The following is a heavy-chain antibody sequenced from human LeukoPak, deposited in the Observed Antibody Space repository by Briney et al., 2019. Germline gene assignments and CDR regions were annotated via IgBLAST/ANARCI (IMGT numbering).Heavy chain of an antibody. Sequence: PGGSLRLSYAASGFTVSSNYMSWVRQAPGKGLEWVSVIYSGGSTYYADSVKGRFTISRDNSKNTLYLQMNSLRAEDTAVYYCARDLPLMVRGVIITYYYGMDVWGQGTTVTVSS. CDR3: ARDLPLMVRGVIITYYYGMDV. CDR2: IYSGGST. J-gene: IGHJ6*02. CDR1: GFTVSSNY. D-gene: IGHD3-10*01. V-gene: IGHV3-66*01.